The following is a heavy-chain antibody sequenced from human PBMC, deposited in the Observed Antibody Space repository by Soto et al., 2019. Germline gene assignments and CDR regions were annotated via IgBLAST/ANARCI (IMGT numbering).Heavy chain of an antibody. Sequence: EVQLVESGGGLVQPGGSLRLSCAASGFTLSNYWMSWVRQAPGKGLEWVSNIKQDGSEKNYVDSVKGRFSISRDIAKSSLYLQMKSLTAEDTAVYYCARVTTVAGYWGQGTLVTVSS. CDR2: IKQDGSEK. CDR1: GFTLSNYW. D-gene: IGHD4-17*01. V-gene: IGHV3-7*01. CDR3: ARVTTVAGY. J-gene: IGHJ4*02.